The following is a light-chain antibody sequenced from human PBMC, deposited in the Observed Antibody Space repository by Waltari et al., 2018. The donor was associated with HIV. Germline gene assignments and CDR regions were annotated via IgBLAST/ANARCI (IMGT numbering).Light chain of an antibody. V-gene: IGLV1-44*01. CDR1: SSNIGSNT. CDR3: AAWDDSFWV. Sequence: SASGTPGQRVTISCSGSSSNIGSNTVNWYQQLPGTAPKLLIYSNNQRPSGVPDRFSGSKSGTSASLAISGLQSEDEADYYCAAWDDSFWVFGGGTKLTVL. CDR2: SNN. J-gene: IGLJ3*02.